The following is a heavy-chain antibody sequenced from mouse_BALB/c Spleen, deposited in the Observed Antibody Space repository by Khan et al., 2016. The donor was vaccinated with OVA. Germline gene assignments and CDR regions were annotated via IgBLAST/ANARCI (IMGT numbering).Heavy chain of an antibody. V-gene: IGHV9-3-1*01. CDR3: ARPPYFSYFMDY. D-gene: IGHD2-10*01. CDR1: GYTFRNDG. Sequence: QIQLVQSGPELKKPGETVKISCKAFGYTFRNDGMNWVKQAPGKGLKWMGWINTYTGESTHADDFKGRFVFSLEISASTAYLQINNLKNEDTATYFCARPPYFSYFMDYWGQGTSVTVSS. CDR2: INTYTGES. J-gene: IGHJ4*01.